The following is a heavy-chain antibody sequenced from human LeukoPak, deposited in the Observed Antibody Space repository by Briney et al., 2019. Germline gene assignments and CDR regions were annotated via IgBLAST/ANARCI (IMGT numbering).Heavy chain of an antibody. CDR1: GYNFSSNW. V-gene: IGHV5-51*01. CDR3: AREVHSNSWFVDY. D-gene: IGHD6-13*01. Sequence: GESLKISCKGSGYNFSSNWIGWVRQMPGKGLEWMGIIYPADSDTKYSPSFQGQVTISADKSINTAYLQWSSLEASDTAFYYCAREVHSNSWFVDYWGQGTLVTVSS. CDR2: IYPADSDT. J-gene: IGHJ4*02.